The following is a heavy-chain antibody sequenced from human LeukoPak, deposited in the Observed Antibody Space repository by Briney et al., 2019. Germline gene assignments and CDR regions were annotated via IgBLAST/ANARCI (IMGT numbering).Heavy chain of an antibody. CDR2: LYSGGSP. CDR3: VRDAIVDFFDY. Sequence: PGGSLRLSCAAPGFTVSSNYMNWVRQAPGKGLEWVSVLYSGGSPYYADSVKGRFTISRDNSKNTLYLQMNSLRAEDTAMYYCVRDAIVDFFDYWGQGTLVTVSS. CDR1: GFTVSSNY. V-gene: IGHV3-53*01. D-gene: IGHD2-21*01. J-gene: IGHJ4*02.